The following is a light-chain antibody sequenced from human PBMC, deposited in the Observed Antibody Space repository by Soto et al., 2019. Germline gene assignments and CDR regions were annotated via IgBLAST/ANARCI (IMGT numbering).Light chain of an antibody. Sequence: EIVLTQSPGTLSLSPGEKATLSCRASQSVTRNYLAWHQQRPGQAPRLLIDGASRRATGIPDRFSGSGSGTDFTLTISRLEPEDFAVYYCQQYTSPPITFGGGTKVEIK. J-gene: IGKJ4*01. CDR2: GAS. CDR1: QSVTRNY. CDR3: QQYTSPPIT. V-gene: IGKV3-20*01.